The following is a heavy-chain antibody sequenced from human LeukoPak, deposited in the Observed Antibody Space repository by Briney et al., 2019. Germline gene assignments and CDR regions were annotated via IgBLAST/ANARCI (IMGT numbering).Heavy chain of an antibody. CDR2: IVPNNGDT. CDR1: GYTFTDYY. J-gene: IGHJ6*02. CDR3: AKGANTLTTPDYYFYGMDV. D-gene: IGHD4-17*01. Sequence: ASVKVSCKASGYTFTDYYIYWVRQAPGQGLEWMGRIVPNNGDTNYAQKFQARVTMTRDVSISTAYMELSRLRSDDTAVYYCAKGANTLTTPDYYFYGMDVWGQGTTVTVSS. V-gene: IGHV1-2*06.